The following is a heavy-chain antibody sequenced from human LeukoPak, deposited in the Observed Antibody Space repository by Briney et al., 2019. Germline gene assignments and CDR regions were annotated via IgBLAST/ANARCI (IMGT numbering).Heavy chain of an antibody. J-gene: IGHJ4*02. CDR3: ARETSLAGFASGLGFNY. CDR1: GGSISSGDYY. D-gene: IGHD6-19*01. Sequence: SETLSLTCTVSGGSISSGDYYWSWIRQPPGKGLEWIGYIYYSGSTYYNPSLKSRVTISVDTSKNQFSLKLSSVTAADTAVYYCARETSLAGFASGLGFNYWGQGILVTVSS. V-gene: IGHV4-30-4*08. CDR2: IYYSGST.